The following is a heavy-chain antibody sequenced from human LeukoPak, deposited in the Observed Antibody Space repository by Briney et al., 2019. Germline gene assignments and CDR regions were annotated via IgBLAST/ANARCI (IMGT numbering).Heavy chain of an antibody. CDR1: GGSFSGYY. D-gene: IGHD3-3*01. CDR2: INHSGST. J-gene: IGHJ5*02. CDR3: ARAYYDFWSGPGRPNWFDP. V-gene: IGHV4-34*01. Sequence: PSETLSLTCAVYGGSFSGYYWSWIRQPPGKGLELIGEINHSGSTNYNPSLKSRVTISVDTSKNQFSLKLSSVTAADTAVYYCARAYYDFWSGPGRPNWFDPWGQGTLVTVSS.